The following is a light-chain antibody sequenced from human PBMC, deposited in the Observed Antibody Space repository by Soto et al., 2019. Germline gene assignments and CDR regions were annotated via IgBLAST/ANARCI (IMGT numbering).Light chain of an antibody. Sequence: IQMNQSPSTLSGSVGDRVTIPFRGSQIISRRLAWYQQKPGKAPKLLIYKASTLKSGVPSRFSGSGSGTEFTLTISSLQPDDFATYYCQHYNSYSEAFGQGTKVDI. V-gene: IGKV1-5*03. CDR1: QIISRR. CDR3: QHYNSYSEA. CDR2: KAS. J-gene: IGKJ1*01.